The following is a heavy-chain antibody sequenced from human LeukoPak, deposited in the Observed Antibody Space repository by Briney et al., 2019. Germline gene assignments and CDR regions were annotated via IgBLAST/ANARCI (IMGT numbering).Heavy chain of an antibody. CDR2: ISGSGGST. Sequence: GGSLRLSCAASGLSFSTYAMSWVRQAPGKGLEWVSAISGSGGSTYYADSVKGRFTISRDNSKNTLYLQMNSLRAEDTAVYYCAKERDFWSGYDAFDIWGQGTMVTVSS. CDR1: GLSFSTYA. CDR3: AKERDFWSGYDAFDI. J-gene: IGHJ3*02. D-gene: IGHD3-3*01. V-gene: IGHV3-23*01.